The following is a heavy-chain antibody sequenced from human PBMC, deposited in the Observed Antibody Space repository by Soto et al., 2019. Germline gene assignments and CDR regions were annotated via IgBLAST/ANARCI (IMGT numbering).Heavy chain of an antibody. V-gene: IGHV3-7*01. J-gene: IGHJ4*02. CDR1: GFSFSNYW. Sequence: EVQLVESGGGLVQPGGSLRLSCAASGFSFSNYWMSWVRQAPGKGLEWVANIKQDGSEKYYVDSVKGRVTISRDNAKNSLYLQMNSLRAEDTAVYYCARAGTSCYAAYYWGQGTLVTVSS. D-gene: IGHD2-2*01. CDR2: IKQDGSEK. CDR3: ARAGTSCYAAYY.